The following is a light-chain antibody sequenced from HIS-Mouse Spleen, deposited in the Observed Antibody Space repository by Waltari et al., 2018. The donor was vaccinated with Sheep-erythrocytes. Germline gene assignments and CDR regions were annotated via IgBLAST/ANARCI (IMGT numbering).Light chain of an antibody. CDR2: EGS. CDR1: SSDVGSDNL. CDR3: CSYAGSSTPWV. V-gene: IGLV2-23*01. J-gene: IGLJ3*02. Sequence: QSALTQPASVSGSTGQSITISCTGTSSDVGSDNLVSWYQQHPGKAPKLLIYEGSKRPSGVSNRFSGSTSGNTASLTISGLQAEDEADYYCCSYAGSSTPWVFGGGTKLTVL.